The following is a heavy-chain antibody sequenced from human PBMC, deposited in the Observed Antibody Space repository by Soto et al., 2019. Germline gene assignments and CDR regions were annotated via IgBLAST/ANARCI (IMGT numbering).Heavy chain of an antibody. CDR2: IHHSGST. CDR1: GGSISISNW. J-gene: IGHJ6*03. CDR3: ARGGYYFYMDV. Sequence: QVQLQESGPGLVKPSETLSLTCAVSGGSISISNWWSWVRQTPGKGLEWIGQIHHSGSTNYSPSLTSRVTISVDKSKNQFSLKMTSVTAADTAVYYWARGGYYFYMDVWGKGTTVTVSS. D-gene: IGHD1-26*01. V-gene: IGHV4-4*02.